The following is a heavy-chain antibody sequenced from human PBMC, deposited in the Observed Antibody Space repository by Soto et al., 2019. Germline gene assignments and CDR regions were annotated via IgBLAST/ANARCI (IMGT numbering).Heavy chain of an antibody. D-gene: IGHD3-22*01. V-gene: IGHV1-69*06. J-gene: IGHJ4*02. Sequence: SVKVSCKASGGTFSSYAISWVRQAPGQGLEWMGGIIPIFGTANYAQKFQGRVTITADKSTSTAYMELSSPRSEDTAVYYCARVDYDSSGYYYAPFDYWGQGTLVTVSS. CDR1: GGTFSSYA. CDR3: ARVDYDSSGYYYAPFDY. CDR2: IIPIFGTA.